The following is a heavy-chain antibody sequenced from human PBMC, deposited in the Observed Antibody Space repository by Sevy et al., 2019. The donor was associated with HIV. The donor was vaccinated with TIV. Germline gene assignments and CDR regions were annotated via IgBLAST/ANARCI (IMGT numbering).Heavy chain of an antibody. Sequence: SETLSLTCAVHGGSFSGYYWSWIRESPGKGLEWIGEINDRGITNYNPSLKSRVTISVDTSKKEFSLRLGSVTAADTAVYYCARSPPVVVVPGAPSWFDPWGQGTLVTVSS. CDR2: INDRGIT. CDR3: ARSPPVVVVPGAPSWFDP. CDR1: GGSFSGYY. J-gene: IGHJ5*02. D-gene: IGHD2-2*01. V-gene: IGHV4-34*01.